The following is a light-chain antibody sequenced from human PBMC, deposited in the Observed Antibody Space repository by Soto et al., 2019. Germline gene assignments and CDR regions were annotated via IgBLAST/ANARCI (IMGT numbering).Light chain of an antibody. Sequence: QSALTQPASVSGSPGQSITISCTGTSSDVGGYSSVSWYQQYPGKAPKLMIYDVSNRPSGVSNRFSGSKSGNTASLTISGLQAEDEADYYCNSYTNSNTYVFGSGTKLTVL. V-gene: IGLV2-14*01. CDR3: NSYTNSNTYV. CDR2: DVS. J-gene: IGLJ1*01. CDR1: SSDVGGYSS.